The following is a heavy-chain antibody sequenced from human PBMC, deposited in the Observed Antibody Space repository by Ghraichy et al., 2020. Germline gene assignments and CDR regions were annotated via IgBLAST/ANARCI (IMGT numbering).Heavy chain of an antibody. CDR3: ARPTRGTRNYYGSGRAFDI. V-gene: IGHV4-34*01. CDR2: INHSGST. D-gene: IGHD3-10*01. Sequence: SETLSLTCAVYGGSFSGYYWSWIRQPPGKGLEWIGEINHSGSTNYNPSLKSRVTISVDTSKNQFSLKLSSLTAADTAVYYCARPTRGTRNYYGSGRAFDIWGQGTMVTVSS. J-gene: IGHJ3*02. CDR1: GGSFSGYY.